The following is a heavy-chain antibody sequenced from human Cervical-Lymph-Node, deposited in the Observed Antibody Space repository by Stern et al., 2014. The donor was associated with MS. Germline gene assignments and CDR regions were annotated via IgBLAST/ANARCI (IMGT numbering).Heavy chain of an antibody. Sequence: QVQLVESGAEVKKPGSSVKVSCKASGGTFSSYTISWVRQAPGQGLEWMGRIIPILGIANYAQKFQGRVTITADKSTSTAYMELSSLRSEDTAVYYCARAAYCGGDCYSAEYFQHWGQGTLVTVSS. D-gene: IGHD2-21*02. V-gene: IGHV1-69*09. CDR2: IIPILGIA. J-gene: IGHJ1*01. CDR3: ARAAYCGGDCYSAEYFQH. CDR1: GGTFSSYT.